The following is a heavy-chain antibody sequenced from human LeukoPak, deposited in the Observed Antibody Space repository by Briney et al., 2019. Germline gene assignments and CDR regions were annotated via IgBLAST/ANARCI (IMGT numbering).Heavy chain of an antibody. Sequence: SETLSLTCAVYGGSFSGYYWSWIRQPPGKGLEWIGEINHSGSTNYNPSLKSRVTISVDTSKNQFSLKLSSVTAADTAVYYCARRRAAAGFGYWGQGTLVTVSS. CDR3: ARRRAAAGFGY. CDR2: INHSGST. D-gene: IGHD6-13*01. CDR1: GGSFSGYY. V-gene: IGHV4-34*01. J-gene: IGHJ4*02.